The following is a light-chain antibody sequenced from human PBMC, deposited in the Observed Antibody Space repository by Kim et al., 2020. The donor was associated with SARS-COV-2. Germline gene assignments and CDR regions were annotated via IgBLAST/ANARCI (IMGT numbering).Light chain of an antibody. Sequence: PEERATLACRASQSYSSSYLAWYQQKPGQAPRLPIYGASSRATGVPDRFSGSGSGTDFTLTITRLEPEDFAVYYCQQYGNSPHTFGQGTKVDIK. CDR2: GAS. CDR3: QQYGNSPHT. J-gene: IGKJ1*01. V-gene: IGKV3-20*01. CDR1: QSYSSSY.